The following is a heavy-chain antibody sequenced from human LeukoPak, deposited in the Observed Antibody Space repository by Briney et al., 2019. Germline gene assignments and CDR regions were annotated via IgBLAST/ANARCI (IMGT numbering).Heavy chain of an antibody. V-gene: IGHV1-69*05. Sequence: ASVKVSCKASGGTFSSYAISWVRQAPGQGLEWMGGIIPIFGTADYAQKFQGRVTITTDESTSTAYMELSSLRSEDTAVYYCARPRYNWIHYPLDAFDIWGQGTMVTVSS. CDR2: IIPIFGTA. D-gene: IGHD1-1*01. CDR1: GGTFSSYA. CDR3: ARPRYNWIHYPLDAFDI. J-gene: IGHJ3*02.